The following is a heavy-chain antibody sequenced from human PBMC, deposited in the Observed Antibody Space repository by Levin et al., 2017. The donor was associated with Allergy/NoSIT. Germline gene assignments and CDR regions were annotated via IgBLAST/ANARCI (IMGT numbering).Heavy chain of an antibody. Sequence: GESLKISCKASGYIFTSYYIHWVRQAPGQGLEWMGKINPSGGSTSYAQKFQGRVTVTRDTSTSTVYMELSSLRSEDTAVYYCARDLSEWYLSSWSSEPGGYWGQGTLVTVSS. D-gene: IGHD6-13*01. CDR3: ARDLSEWYLSSWSSEPGGY. CDR2: INPSGGST. V-gene: IGHV1-46*01. J-gene: IGHJ4*02. CDR1: GYIFTSYY.